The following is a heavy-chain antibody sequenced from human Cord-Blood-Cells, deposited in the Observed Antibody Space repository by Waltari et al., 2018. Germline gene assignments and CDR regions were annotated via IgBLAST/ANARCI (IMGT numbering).Heavy chain of an antibody. CDR2: ICGSGGST. V-gene: IGHV3-23*01. CDR3: AKSASIAARYYYYYYGMDV. Sequence: EVQLLESGGGLVQPGGSLRLSCAASGFTFSSYALSWVRQAPGKGLEWVSAICGSGGSTYYADSVKGRFTISRDNSKNTLYLQMNSLRAEDTAVYYCAKSASIAARYYYYYYGMDVWGQGTTVTVSS. CDR1: GFTFSSYA. D-gene: IGHD6-6*01. J-gene: IGHJ6*02.